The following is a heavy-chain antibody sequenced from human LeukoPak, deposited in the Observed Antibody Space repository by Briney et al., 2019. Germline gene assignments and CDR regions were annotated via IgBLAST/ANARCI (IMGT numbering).Heavy chain of an antibody. Sequence: GASVKVSCKASGYTFTSRGFSWVRQAPGQGLEWMGWINADNGNTNYAQKLQGRVTMTTDTSTSTAYMELRSLRSEDTAVYYCARTQYSSGWLNFDYWGQGTLVTVSS. CDR1: GYTFTSRG. J-gene: IGHJ4*02. CDR3: ARTQYSSGWLNFDY. CDR2: INADNGNT. V-gene: IGHV1-18*04. D-gene: IGHD6-19*01.